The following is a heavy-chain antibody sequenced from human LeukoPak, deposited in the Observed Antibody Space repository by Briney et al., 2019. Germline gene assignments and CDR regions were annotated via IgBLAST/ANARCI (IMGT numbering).Heavy chain of an antibody. J-gene: IGHJ4*02. CDR3: ATDGLTGTTDGTLDS. CDR1: GFTVSSNY. CDR2: IYSGGST. V-gene: IGHV3-53*05. Sequence: GGSLRLSCAASGFTVSSNYMSWVRQAPGKGLEWVSVIYSGGSTYYADSVKGRFTISRDDSKNTLYLQMNSLRAEDTAMYYCATDGLTGTTDGTLDSWGQGILVTVSS. D-gene: IGHD1-20*01.